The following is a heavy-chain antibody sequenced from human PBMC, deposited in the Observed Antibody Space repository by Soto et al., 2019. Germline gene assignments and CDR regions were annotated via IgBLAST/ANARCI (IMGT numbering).Heavy chain of an antibody. CDR3: AKGILSATIGPYAMDV. J-gene: IGHJ6*02. CDR2: ISYDGNYI. D-gene: IGHD3-16*01. Sequence: ESGGGVVQPGASLRLSCEASGFDFSSYAMHWVRQAPGKGLEWVGVISYDGNYIYYADSVKGRFTISRDNSKNTLYVQVYSLRPEDTAVYYCAKGILSATIGPYAMDVWGQGTTVTVSS. V-gene: IGHV3-30*18. CDR1: GFDFSSYA.